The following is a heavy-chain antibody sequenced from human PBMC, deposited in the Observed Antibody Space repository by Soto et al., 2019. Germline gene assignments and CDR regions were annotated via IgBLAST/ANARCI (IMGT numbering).Heavy chain of an antibody. Sequence: QVQLVQSGAEVKKPGSSVKVSCKASGGTFSSYAISWVRQAPGQGLEWMGGIIPIFGTANYAQKFQGRVTITPDESTRKAYMELSSLRAEDTAVYYCARARQQQWPPYNWFDPWGQGTLVTVSS. D-gene: IGHD6-19*01. CDR3: ARARQQQWPPYNWFDP. CDR1: GGTFSSYA. V-gene: IGHV1-69*05. CDR2: IIPIFGTA. J-gene: IGHJ5*02.